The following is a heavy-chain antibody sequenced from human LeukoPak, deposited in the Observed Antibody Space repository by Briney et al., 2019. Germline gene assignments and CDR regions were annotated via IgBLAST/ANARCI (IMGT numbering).Heavy chain of an antibody. CDR3: ATRGGPYRSGWFDAFRI. Sequence: ASVKVSCKVSGYTLTELSMHWVRQAPGKGLEWMGGFDPEDGETIYAQKFQGRVTMTEDTSTDTAYMELSSLRSEDTAVYYCATRGGPYRSGWFDAFRIWGQGTMVTVSS. J-gene: IGHJ3*02. D-gene: IGHD6-19*01. CDR2: FDPEDGET. CDR1: GYTLTELS. V-gene: IGHV1-24*01.